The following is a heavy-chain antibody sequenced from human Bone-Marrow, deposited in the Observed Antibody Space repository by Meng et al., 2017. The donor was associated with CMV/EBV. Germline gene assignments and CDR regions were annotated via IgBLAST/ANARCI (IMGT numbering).Heavy chain of an antibody. CDR2: ISSSSSYI. J-gene: IGHJ2*01. V-gene: IGHV3-21*01. Sequence: EVQLVEAGGGLVKPGGALRLSCAASGFTFSSYSMNWVRQAPGKGLEWVSSISSSSSYIYYADSVKGRFTISRDNAKNSLYLQMNSLRAEDTAVYYCAAIAAPPVDLWGRGTLVTVSS. CDR1: GFTFSSYS. CDR3: AAIAAPPVDL. D-gene: IGHD6-6*01.